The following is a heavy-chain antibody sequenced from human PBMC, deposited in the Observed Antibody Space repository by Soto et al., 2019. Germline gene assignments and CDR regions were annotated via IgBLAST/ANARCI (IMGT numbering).Heavy chain of an antibody. D-gene: IGHD2-21*02. CDR3: SWRGVTSTS. J-gene: IGHJ5*02. Sequence: PGGSMRHSCAASGFTFSSYALSWVRQAPGKGLEWVSAIGPTGGPTYYADSVKGRFTISRDNSKKTLYLQMNSLRVDDTAVYYCSWRGVTSTSWGRGSLVTVSS. V-gene: IGHV3-23*01. CDR1: GFTFSSYA. CDR2: IGPTGGPT.